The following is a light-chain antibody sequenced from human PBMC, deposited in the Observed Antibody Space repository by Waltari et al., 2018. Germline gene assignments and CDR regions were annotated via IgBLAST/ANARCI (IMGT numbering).Light chain of an antibody. CDR2: WAS. J-gene: IGKJ4*01. CDR3: QQYYSTPLT. V-gene: IGKV4-1*01. Sequence: DIVMTQSPGSLAVSLGERATIDCKSSQSVLYSSNNKNYLAWYQQRPGQPPKLLIYWASTRESGVPDRFSGSGSGTDFTLTINSLQAEDVALYYCQQYYSTPLTFGGGTKVEIK. CDR1: QSVLYSSNNKNY.